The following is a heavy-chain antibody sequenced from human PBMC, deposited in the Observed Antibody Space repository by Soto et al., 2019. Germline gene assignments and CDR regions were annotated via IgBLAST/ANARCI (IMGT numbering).Heavy chain of an antibody. J-gene: IGHJ5*02. CDR2: VNQNGNEK. CDR3: ARIISRGSFDP. D-gene: IGHD2-15*01. CDR1: GFTFSRHW. V-gene: IGHV3-7*01. Sequence: PGGSLRLSCEASGFTFSRHWMIWVRQAPGKGLEWVASVNQNGNEKYHVDSVMGRFTISRDNAKNSLFLQMNSLTVEDTAVYHCARIISRGSFDPWGQGTLVTVSS.